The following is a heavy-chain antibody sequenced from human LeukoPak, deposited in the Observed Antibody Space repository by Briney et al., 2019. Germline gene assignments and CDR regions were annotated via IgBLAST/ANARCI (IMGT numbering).Heavy chain of an antibody. V-gene: IGHV3-11*04. Sequence: GGSLRLSCAASGFTFSDYYMSWIRQAPGKGLEWVSYISSSGSTIYYADSVKGRFTISRDNAKNSLYLQMNSLRAEDTAVYYCARGKVGPRITIFQADDAFDIWGQGTMVTVSS. CDR2: ISSSGSTI. J-gene: IGHJ3*02. CDR1: GFTFSDYY. D-gene: IGHD3-9*01. CDR3: ARGKVGPRITIFQADDAFDI.